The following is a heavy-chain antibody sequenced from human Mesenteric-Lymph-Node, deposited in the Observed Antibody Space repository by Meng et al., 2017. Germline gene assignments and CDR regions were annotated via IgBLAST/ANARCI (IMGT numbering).Heavy chain of an antibody. D-gene: IGHD5-12*01. CDR3: ARERDSGPNHFDY. V-gene: IGHV6-1*01. CDR1: GDSVSSNSAA. CDR2: TYYESKWYN. J-gene: IGHJ4*01. Sequence: QVQLQQSGPGLVQPSQTLSLTCAISGDSVSSNSAAWIWIRQSPSRGLEWLGRTYYESKWYNDYAVSVKRRITINPDTCRNQFSLQLNSVTPEDTAVYFCARERDSGPNHFDYWGQGILVTVSS.